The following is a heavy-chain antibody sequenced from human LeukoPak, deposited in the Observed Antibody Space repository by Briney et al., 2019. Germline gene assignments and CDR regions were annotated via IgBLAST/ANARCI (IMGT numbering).Heavy chain of an antibody. CDR1: GGSISSYY. V-gene: IGHV4-59*01. CDR3: ASIAAAGWGAFDI. D-gene: IGHD6-13*01. Sequence: SETLSLTCTVSGGSISSYYWSWIRQPPGKGLEWIGYIYYSGSTNYNPSLKSRVTISVDTSKNQFSLKLSSVTAADTAVYYCASIAAAGWGAFDIWGQGTMVTVSS. CDR2: IYYSGST. J-gene: IGHJ3*02.